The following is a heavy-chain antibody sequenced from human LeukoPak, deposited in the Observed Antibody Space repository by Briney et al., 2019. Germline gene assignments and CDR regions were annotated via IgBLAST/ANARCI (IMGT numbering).Heavy chain of an antibody. J-gene: IGHJ4*02. Sequence: PEASVKVSCKASGYTFTGYYMHWVRQAPGQGLEWMGWINPNSGGTNYAQKFQGRVTMTRDTSISTAYMELSRLRSDDTAVYYCARLGDYVWGSYRYHPFDYWGQGTLVTVSS. CDR2: INPNSGGT. CDR3: ARLGDYVWGSYRYHPFDY. V-gene: IGHV1-2*02. CDR1: GYTFTGYY. D-gene: IGHD3-16*02.